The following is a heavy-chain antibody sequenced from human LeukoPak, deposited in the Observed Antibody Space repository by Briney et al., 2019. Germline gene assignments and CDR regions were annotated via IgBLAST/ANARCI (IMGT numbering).Heavy chain of an antibody. V-gene: IGHV4-59*01. D-gene: IGHD1-7*01. CDR2: IYYSGRT. J-gene: IGHJ4*02. CDR1: GGSISSYY. CDR3: ARVGDNWNFRYYFDF. Sequence: SETLSLTCTVSGGSISSYYWSWIRQPPGKGLEWIGYIYYSGRTNYNPSLKSRVTISVDTSKNQFSLKLSSVTAADTAVYYCARVGDNWNFRYYFDFWGRGTLVTVSS.